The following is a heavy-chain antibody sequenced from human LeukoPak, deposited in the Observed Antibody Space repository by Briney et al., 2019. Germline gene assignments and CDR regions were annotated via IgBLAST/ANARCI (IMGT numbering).Heavy chain of an antibody. Sequence: ASVKVSCKASGYTFTSYDINLVRQATGQGLEWMGWMNPNSGNTGYAQKFQGRVTMTRNTSISTAYMELSSLRSEDTAVYYCAGLITMVRGALGYWGQGTLVTVSS. CDR1: GYTFTSYD. CDR3: AGLITMVRGALGY. D-gene: IGHD3-10*01. V-gene: IGHV1-8*02. CDR2: MNPNSGNT. J-gene: IGHJ4*02.